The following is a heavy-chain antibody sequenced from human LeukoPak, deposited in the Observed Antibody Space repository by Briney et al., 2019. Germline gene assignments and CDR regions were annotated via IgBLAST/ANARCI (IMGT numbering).Heavy chain of an antibody. V-gene: IGHV3-66*01. CDR2: TYSGGST. Sequence: GGSLRLSCAASGFTVSSNYMSWVRQAPGKGLEWVSFTYSGGSTYFADSVKGGFTISRDNSKNTLYLQMNSLRAEDTAVYYCARVGAVGGVFRAFDLWGQGTMVTVSS. J-gene: IGHJ3*01. CDR1: GFTVSSNY. CDR3: ARVGAVGGVFRAFDL. D-gene: IGHD3-16*01.